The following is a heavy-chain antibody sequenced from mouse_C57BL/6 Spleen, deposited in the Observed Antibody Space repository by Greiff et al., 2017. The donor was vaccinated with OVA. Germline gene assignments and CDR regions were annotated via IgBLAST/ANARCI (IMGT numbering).Heavy chain of an antibody. CDR2: INPNNGGT. CDR1: GYTFTDYN. D-gene: IGHD2-13*01. CDR3: ARDDSFAY. Sequence: EVQGVESGPELVKPGASVKIPCKASGYTFTDYNMDWVKQSHGKSLEWIGDINPNNGGTIYNQKFKGKATLTVDKSSSTAYMELRSLTSEDTAVYYCARDDSFAYWGQGTLVTVSA. V-gene: IGHV1-18*01. J-gene: IGHJ3*01.